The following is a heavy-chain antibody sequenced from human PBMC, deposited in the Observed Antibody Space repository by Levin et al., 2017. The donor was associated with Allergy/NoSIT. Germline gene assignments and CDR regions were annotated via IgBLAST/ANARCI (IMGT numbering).Heavy chain of an antibody. V-gene: IGHV4-30-2*01. CDR1: GGSISSGGYS. J-gene: IGHJ3*02. Sequence: SCAVSGGSISSGGYSWSWIRQPPGKGLEWIGYIYHSGSTYYNPSLKSRVTISVDRSKNQFSLKLSSVTAADTAVYYCARGSAATKDAFDIWGQGTMVTVSS. CDR2: IYHSGST. CDR3: ARGSAATKDAFDI. D-gene: IGHD2-15*01.